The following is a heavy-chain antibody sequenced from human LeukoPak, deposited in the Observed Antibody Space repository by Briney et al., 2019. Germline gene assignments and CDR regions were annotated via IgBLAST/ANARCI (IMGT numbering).Heavy chain of an antibody. J-gene: IGHJ4*02. CDR3: ATPGRSRGSSWDPFDY. D-gene: IGHD6-13*01. Sequence: SETLSLTCTVSGGSISSSSHYWGWIRQPPGKGLEWIGSIYYSGSTYYNPSLKSRVTISVDTSKNQFSLKLSSVTAADTAVYYCATPGRSRGSSWDPFDYWGQGTLVTVSS. V-gene: IGHV4-39*07. CDR1: GGSISSSSHY. CDR2: IYYSGST.